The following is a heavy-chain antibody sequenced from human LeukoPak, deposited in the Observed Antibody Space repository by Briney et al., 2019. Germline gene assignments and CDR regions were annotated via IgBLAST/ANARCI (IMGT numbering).Heavy chain of an antibody. CDR2: IIPIFGTA. D-gene: IGHD6-13*01. CDR3: ARDPGGYSSSRFFNNWFDP. CDR1: GGTFSSYA. V-gene: IGHV1-69*05. J-gene: IGHJ5*02. Sequence: ASVKVSCKASGGTFSSYAISWVRQAPGQGLEWMGGIIPIFGTANYAQKFQGRVTITTDESTSTAYMELSSLRSEDTAVYYCARDPGGYSSSRFFNNWFDPWGQGTLVTDSS.